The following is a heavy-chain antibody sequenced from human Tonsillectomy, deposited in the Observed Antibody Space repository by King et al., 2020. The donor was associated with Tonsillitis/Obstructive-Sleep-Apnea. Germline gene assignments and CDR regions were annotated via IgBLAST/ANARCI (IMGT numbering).Heavy chain of an antibody. Sequence: QLQESGPGLVKPSETLSLTCTVAGGSVSSNYWTWIRQPPGKGLEWIGYMHYNGGSNYNPSLRSRVTISVDTSKNQFSLKLNSVTSADSGVYYCARRSPGRRDFDYWGQGTLVPVSS. CDR1: GGSVSSNY. J-gene: IGHJ4*02. V-gene: IGHV4-59*02. CDR2: MHYNGGS. CDR3: ARRSPGRRDFDY.